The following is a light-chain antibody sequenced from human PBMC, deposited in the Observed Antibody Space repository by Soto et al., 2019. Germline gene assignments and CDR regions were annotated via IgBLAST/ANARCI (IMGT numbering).Light chain of an antibody. J-gene: IGLJ2*01. Sequence: QSVLTQPASVSVSPGQSITISCTGTSSDVGGYNYVSWYQQHPGKAPKLMIYEVSNRHSGVSNRFSGSKSGNTASLTISGLQAEDEADYYCSSYTSSSPVVFGGGTKLTV. CDR1: SSDVGGYNY. CDR2: EVS. CDR3: SSYTSSSPVV. V-gene: IGLV2-14*01.